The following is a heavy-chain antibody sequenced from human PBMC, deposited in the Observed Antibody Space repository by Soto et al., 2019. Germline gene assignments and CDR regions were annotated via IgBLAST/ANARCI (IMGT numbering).Heavy chain of an antibody. J-gene: IGHJ6*02. CDR1: GGSFSGYY. V-gene: IGHV4-34*01. CDR2: INHSGST. Sequence: PSETLSLTCAVYGGSFSGYYWSWIRQPPGKGLEWIGEINHSGSTNYNPSLKSRVTISVDTSKNQFSLKLSSVTAADTAVYYCARNSVYYYYYGMDVWGQRTTVTVS. CDR3: ARNSVYYYYYGMDV. D-gene: IGHD3-10*01.